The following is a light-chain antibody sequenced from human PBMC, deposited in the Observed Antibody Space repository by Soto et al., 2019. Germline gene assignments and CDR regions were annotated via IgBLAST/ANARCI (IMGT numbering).Light chain of an antibody. CDR1: QGISTY. Sequence: DIQMTQCPSSLSASVGDRVTITWRASQGISTYLNWYLQKPGKAPKLLIYAASSLQSGVPSRFSGSGSETDFTLTISSLQPEDFATYSCQQSYSTTWTFGQGTKVDIK. V-gene: IGKV1-39*01. CDR2: AAS. CDR3: QQSYSTTWT. J-gene: IGKJ1*01.